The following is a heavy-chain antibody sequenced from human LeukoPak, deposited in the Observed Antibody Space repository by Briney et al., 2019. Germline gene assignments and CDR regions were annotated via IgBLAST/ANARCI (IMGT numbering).Heavy chain of an antibody. D-gene: IGHD2-21*02. Sequence: GASVKVSCKASGYTFTSYGISWVRQAPGQGLEWMGWISAYNGNTNYAQKLQGRVTMTTDTSTSTAYMELRSLRSEDTAVYYCATGHANLAYCGGDCYKRIDYWGQGTLVTVSS. V-gene: IGHV1-18*01. CDR3: ATGHANLAYCGGDCYKRIDY. CDR1: GYTFTSYG. J-gene: IGHJ4*02. CDR2: ISAYNGNT.